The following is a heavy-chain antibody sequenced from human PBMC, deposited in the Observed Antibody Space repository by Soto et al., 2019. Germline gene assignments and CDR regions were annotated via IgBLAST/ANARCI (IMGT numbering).Heavy chain of an antibody. CDR2: ISGSGGST. Sequence: GGSLRLSCAASGFTFSSYAMSWVRQAPGKALEWVSAISGSGGSTYYADSVKGRFTISRDNSKNTLYLQMNSLRAEDTAVYYCAKESGGDFIYYYYMDVWGKGTTVTVSS. D-gene: IGHD2-21*02. CDR3: AKESGGDFIYYYYMDV. V-gene: IGHV3-23*01. CDR1: GFTFSSYA. J-gene: IGHJ6*03.